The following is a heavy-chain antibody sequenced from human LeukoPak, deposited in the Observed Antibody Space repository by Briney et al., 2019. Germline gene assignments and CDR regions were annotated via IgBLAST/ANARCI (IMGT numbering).Heavy chain of an antibody. J-gene: IGHJ6*03. CDR3: ARDTYYDFWSGYYTDYYMDV. D-gene: IGHD3-3*01. CDR1: GFTFSDYY. Sequence: GGSLRLSCAASGFTFSDYYMSWIRQAPGKGLEWVSYISSSGSTIYYADSVKGRFTISRDNAKNSLYLQMNSLRAEDTAVYYCARDTYYDFWSGYYTDYYMDVWGKGTTVTVSS. CDR2: ISSSGSTI. V-gene: IGHV3-11*04.